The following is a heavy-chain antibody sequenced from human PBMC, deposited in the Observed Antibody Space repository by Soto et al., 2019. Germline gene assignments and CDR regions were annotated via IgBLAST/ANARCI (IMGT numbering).Heavy chain of an antibody. V-gene: IGHV3-30-3*01. CDR3: TRAQGGDIDY. D-gene: IGHD3-16*01. J-gene: IGHJ4*02. Sequence: QVQLVESGGGVVEPGRSLRLSCAASGFTFSSNAMHWVRQAPGKGLEWVAIISYDGSNKYYADSVKGRFTIPRDNSKNTLYLQMNSLRAEDTAVYYCTRAQGGDIDYWGQGTLVTVSS. CDR1: GFTFSSNA. CDR2: ISYDGSNK.